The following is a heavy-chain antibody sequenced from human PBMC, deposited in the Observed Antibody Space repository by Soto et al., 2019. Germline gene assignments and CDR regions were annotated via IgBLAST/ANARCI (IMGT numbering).Heavy chain of an antibody. D-gene: IGHD6-13*01. CDR3: ARDRAAAGTLNWFDP. V-gene: IGHV4-31*03. CDR1: GGSISSGGYY. J-gene: IGHJ5*02. CDR2: IYYSGST. Sequence: QVQLQESGPGLVKPSQTLSLTCTVSGGSISSGGYYWSWIRQHPGKGLEWIGYIYYSGSTYYNPSLKRRVTIXXYXSXXQLSLKLSSVTAADTAVYYCARDRAAAGTLNWFDPWGKGTLVTVSS.